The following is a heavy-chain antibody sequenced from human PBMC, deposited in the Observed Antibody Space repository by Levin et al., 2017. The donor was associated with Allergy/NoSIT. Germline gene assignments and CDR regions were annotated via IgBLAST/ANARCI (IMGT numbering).Heavy chain of an antibody. V-gene: IGHV1-69*04. CDR3: AWSCSTTTCYKGGWFDP. J-gene: IGHJ5*02. Sequence: GASVKVSCKASGGTFSSYVISWVRQAPGQGLEWMGRIIPILGMTNYAQKFQDRVTITADKSATTGYMELTSLRSEDTAVYYCAWSCSTTTCYKGGWFDPWGQGTLVTVSS. CDR2: IIPILGMT. D-gene: IGHD2-2*02. CDR1: GGTFSSYV.